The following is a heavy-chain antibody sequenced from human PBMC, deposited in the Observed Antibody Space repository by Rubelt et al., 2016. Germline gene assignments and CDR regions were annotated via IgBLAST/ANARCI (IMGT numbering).Heavy chain of an antibody. CDR3: ARQEYCSSTSCYLAAKNWFDP. J-gene: IGHJ5*02. V-gene: IGHV3-21*01. Sequence: SVKGRFTISRDNAKNALYLQMNSLRAEDTAVYYCARQEYCSSTSCYLAAKNWFDPWGQGTLVTVSS. D-gene: IGHD2-2*01.